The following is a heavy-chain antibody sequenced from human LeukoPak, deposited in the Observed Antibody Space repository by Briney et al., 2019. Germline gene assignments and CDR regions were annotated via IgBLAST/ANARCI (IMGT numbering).Heavy chain of an antibody. V-gene: IGHV5-51*01. CDR3: AKVVELPTLTGDSYSYSYHMDV. J-gene: IGHJ6*03. CDR1: GYSFSTYW. D-gene: IGHD5-24*01. Sequence: GESLKISCKRFGYSFSTYWFGWVLQMPGKGLEWMGFIYPGDSDTRYSPSFQGQVTISADKYISSAYLQWSSLKAADTAMYYCAKVVELPTLTGDSYSYSYHMDVWGKGTAVTVSS. CDR2: IYPGDSDT.